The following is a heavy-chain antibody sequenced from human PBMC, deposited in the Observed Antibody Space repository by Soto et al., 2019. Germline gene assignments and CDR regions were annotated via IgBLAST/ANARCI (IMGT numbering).Heavy chain of an antibody. CDR3: ARGGDWQFDS. V-gene: IGHV4-4*02. CDR1: GDSISSDKW. Sequence: PSETLSLTCAVSGDSISSDKWWSWVRQPPGKGLEWIGESHHSGRTNYNPSLKSRVTILVERSKNQVSLELSSMTAADTAVYYCARGGDWQFDSWGQGTPVTVSS. CDR2: SHHSGRT. D-gene: IGHD2-21*02. J-gene: IGHJ4*02.